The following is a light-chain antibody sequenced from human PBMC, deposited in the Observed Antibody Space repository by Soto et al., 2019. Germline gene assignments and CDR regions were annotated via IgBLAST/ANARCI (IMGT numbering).Light chain of an antibody. CDR3: QTLGTGIQV. CDR2: INYDGTH. V-gene: IGLV4-69*01. J-gene: IGLJ3*02. Sequence: QSVLTQSPSASASLGASVKLTCTLSSKYITYAIAWHQQQSGKGPRFLMKINYDGTHSKGDGFFDRFSGSSSGAERHLTISTLQSEDEADYYCQTLGTGIQVFGGGTKLTVL. CDR1: SKYITYA.